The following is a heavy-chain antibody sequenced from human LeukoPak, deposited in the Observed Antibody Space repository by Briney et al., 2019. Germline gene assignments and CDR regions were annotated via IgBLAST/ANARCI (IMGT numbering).Heavy chain of an antibody. CDR3: ARDRYYGSGSYYTHAFDI. CDR2: ISGSGGST. D-gene: IGHD3-10*01. Sequence: GGSLRLSCAASGFTFSSYAMNWVRQAPGKGLEWVSAISGSGGSTYYADSVKGRFTISRDNSKNTLYLQMNSLRAEDTAVYYCARDRYYGSGSYYTHAFDIWGQGTTVTVSS. CDR1: GFTFSSYA. V-gene: IGHV3-23*01. J-gene: IGHJ3*02.